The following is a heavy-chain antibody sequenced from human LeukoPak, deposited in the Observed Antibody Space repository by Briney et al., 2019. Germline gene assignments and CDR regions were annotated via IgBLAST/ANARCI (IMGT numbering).Heavy chain of an antibody. CDR1: GGSFSSGNYY. CDR2: IYYSGST. J-gene: IGHJ6*02. Sequence: SETLSLTCTVSGGSFSSGNYYWSWIRQPPGKGLEWIGYIYYSGSTNYNPSLKSRVTISVDTSKNQFSLKLSSVTAADTAVYYCARVGGTNYYYYGMDVWGQGTTVTVSS. V-gene: IGHV4-61*01. CDR3: ARVGGTNYYYYGMDV. D-gene: IGHD1-26*01.